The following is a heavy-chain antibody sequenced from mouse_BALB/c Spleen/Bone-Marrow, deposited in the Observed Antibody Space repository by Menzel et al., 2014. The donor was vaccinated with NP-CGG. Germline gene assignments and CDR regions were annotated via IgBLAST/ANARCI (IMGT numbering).Heavy chain of an antibody. CDR2: MDPNTGST. D-gene: IGHD2-2*01. CDR1: GYTFTSYW. J-gene: IGHJ4*01. CDR3: ARINGYDD. V-gene: IGHV1S81*02. Sequence: QVQLQQPGAELVKPGASVKLSCKASGYTFTSYWMHWVKQRPGQGLEWIGEMDPNTGSTDYNKKFKSQVSLTVDKSSSTAYMHLSSLTSEDSAVYYCARINGYDDWGQGTSVTVSS.